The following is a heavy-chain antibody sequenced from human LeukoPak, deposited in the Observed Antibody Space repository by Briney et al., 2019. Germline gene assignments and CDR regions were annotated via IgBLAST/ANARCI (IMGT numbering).Heavy chain of an antibody. Sequence: PSETLSLTCTVSGRSISSYYWSWIRQPAGKGLEWIGRIYISGSTNYNPSLKSRVTMSVDTSKNQFSLKLSSVTAADTAVYYCARDRGTWNDDGFDYWGQGTLVTVSS. J-gene: IGHJ4*02. D-gene: IGHD1-1*01. CDR3: ARDRGTWNDDGFDY. V-gene: IGHV4-4*07. CDR1: GRSISSYY. CDR2: IYISGST.